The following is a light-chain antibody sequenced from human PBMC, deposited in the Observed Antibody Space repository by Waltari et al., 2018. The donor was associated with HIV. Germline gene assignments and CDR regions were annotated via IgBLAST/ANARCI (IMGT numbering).Light chain of an antibody. CDR2: KAS. CDR1: QTISSW. J-gene: IGKJ1*01. Sequence: DIQMTQSPSTLAASVGYRVTITCRASQTISSWLAWYQQKPGKAPKLLIYKASSLESGVPSRFSGSGFGTEFTLTINSLQPDDFATYYCQHYNSYTWTFGQGTKVEI. V-gene: IGKV1-5*03. CDR3: QHYNSYTWT.